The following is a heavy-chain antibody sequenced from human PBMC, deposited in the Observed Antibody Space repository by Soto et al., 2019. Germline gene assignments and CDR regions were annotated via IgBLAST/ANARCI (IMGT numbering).Heavy chain of an antibody. CDR3: ARGLGVRGALRIFDY. CDR2: IYYSGST. J-gene: IGHJ4*02. V-gene: IGHV4-31*03. D-gene: IGHD3-10*01. CDR1: GGSISSGGYY. Sequence: QVQLQESGPGLVKPSQTLSLTCTVSGGSISSGGYYWSWIRQHPGKGLEWIGYIYYSGSTYYNPSPKRRVTISVDTSKNQCSLKLSSVTAADTAVYYCARGLGVRGALRIFDYWGQGTLVTVSS.